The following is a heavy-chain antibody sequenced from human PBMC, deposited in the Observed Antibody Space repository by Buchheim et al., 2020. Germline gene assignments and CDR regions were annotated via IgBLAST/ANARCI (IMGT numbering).Heavy chain of an antibody. CDR1: GFSLSTSGVG. D-gene: IGHD3-22*01. Sequence: QITLKESGPTLVKPTQTLTLTCTFSGFSLSTSGVGVGWIRQPPGKALEWLALIYWDDDKRYSPSLKSRLTITKDNSKNQVVLTMTNMDPVDTATYYCAHRRGADYYDSSGYYPGRFDPWGQGTL. J-gene: IGHJ5*02. V-gene: IGHV2-5*02. CDR2: IYWDDDK. CDR3: AHRRGADYYDSSGYYPGRFDP.